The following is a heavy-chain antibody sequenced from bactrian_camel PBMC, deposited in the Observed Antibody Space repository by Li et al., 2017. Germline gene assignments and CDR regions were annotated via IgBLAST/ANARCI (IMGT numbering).Heavy chain of an antibody. V-gene: IGHV3S36*01. Sequence: VQLVESGGGLVQPGGSLRLSCTASDPTFANAPMSWIRQAPGKGLEWVSTINSGGGTTYYADSVNGRFIISRDDSKSTVFLQLNSLKTEDTAKYHCTPGVYWGQG. J-gene: IGHJ4*01. CDR3: TPGVY. CDR2: INSGGGTT. CDR1: DPTFANAP. D-gene: IGHD2*01.